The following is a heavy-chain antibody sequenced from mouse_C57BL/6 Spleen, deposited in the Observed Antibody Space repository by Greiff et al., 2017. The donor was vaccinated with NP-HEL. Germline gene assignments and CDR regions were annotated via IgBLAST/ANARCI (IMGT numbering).Heavy chain of an antibody. CDR2: INPNNGGT. D-gene: IGHD2-3*01. Sequence: EVQLQQSGPELVKPGASVKISCKASGYTFTDYYMNWVKQSHGKSLEWIGDINPNNGGTSYNQKFKGKATLTVDKSSSTAYMELRSLTSEDSAVYYCAREGYDGYCDWYFDVWGTGTTVTVSS. V-gene: IGHV1-26*01. CDR1: GYTFTDYY. CDR3: AREGYDGYCDWYFDV. J-gene: IGHJ1*03.